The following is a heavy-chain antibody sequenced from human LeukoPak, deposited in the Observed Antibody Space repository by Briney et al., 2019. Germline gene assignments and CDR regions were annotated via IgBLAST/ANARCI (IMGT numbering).Heavy chain of an antibody. J-gene: IGHJ4*02. Sequence: PGGSLRLSCAASGFTFSSYSMNWVRQAPGKGLEWVSSITSSSSYIYYADSVKGRFTISRDNAKNSLYLQMNSLRAEDTAVYYCARSRGDYYDSSGYYITPFDYWGQGTLVTVSS. V-gene: IGHV3-21*01. D-gene: IGHD3-22*01. CDR2: ITSSSSYI. CDR3: ARSRGDYYDSSGYYITPFDY. CDR1: GFTFSSYS.